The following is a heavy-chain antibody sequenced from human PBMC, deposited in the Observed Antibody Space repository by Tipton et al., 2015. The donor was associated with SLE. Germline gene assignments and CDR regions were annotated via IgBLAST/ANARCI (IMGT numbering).Heavy chain of an antibody. Sequence: SLRLSCAASGVIFSDYPMSWVRQAPGKGLEWVAVISYDGSNKYYADSVKGRFTISRDNSKNTLHLQMNSLRAEDTAEYYCASELGIKGGFDYWGQGTLVTVSS. V-gene: IGHV3-30*04. CDR1: GVIFSDYP. CDR3: ASELGIKGGFDY. CDR2: ISYDGSNK. J-gene: IGHJ4*02. D-gene: IGHD7-27*01.